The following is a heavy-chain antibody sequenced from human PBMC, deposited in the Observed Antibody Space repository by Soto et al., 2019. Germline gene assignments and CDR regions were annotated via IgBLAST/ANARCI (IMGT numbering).Heavy chain of an antibody. J-gene: IGHJ3*02. CDR1: GGSIRSINW. D-gene: IGHD4-17*01. CDR2: IHHSGST. Sequence: SVALCLTWAVHGGSIRSINWWSRGGQPPGPGLDWIGEIHHSGSTNYNPSLKSRVTISVDKSKNQFSLKLSSVAAADTAVYYCAIFMTTLDNFAYDIWSHGTMYTVSS. V-gene: IGHV4-4*02. CDR3: AIFMTTLDNFAYDI.